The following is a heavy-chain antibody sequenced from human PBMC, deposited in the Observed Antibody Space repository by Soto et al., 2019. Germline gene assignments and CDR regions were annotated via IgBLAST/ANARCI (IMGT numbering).Heavy chain of an antibody. CDR3: ARQISSGPFEYYFDY. V-gene: IGHV5-51*01. CDR1: GYSFTSYW. J-gene: IGHJ4*02. D-gene: IGHD6-25*01. CDR2: IYPGDSDT. Sequence: GESLKISCKGSGYSFTSYWIGWVRQMPGKGLEWIGIIYPGDSDTRYSPSFQGQVTISADKSISTAYLQWSSLKASDTALYYCARQISSGPFEYYFDYWGQGTLVTVSS.